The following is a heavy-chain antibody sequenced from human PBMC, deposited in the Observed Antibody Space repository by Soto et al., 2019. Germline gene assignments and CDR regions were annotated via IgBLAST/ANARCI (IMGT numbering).Heavy chain of an antibody. Sequence: QVQLVQSGPEMKKPGSSVKVSCKASGGTFSSYVISWVRQAPGHGLEWMGGIITIFEPAKYEQKFQGRVTFTADESTSKVYMELSSLRPEDTARDFCAKAVADYGLWGGRSYTSIRSYGMDVCGQGTPVTVSS. CDR2: IITIFEPA. CDR3: AKAVADYGLWGGRSYTSIRSYGMDV. V-gene: IGHV1-69*01. CDR1: GGTFSSYV. J-gene: IGHJ6*02. D-gene: IGHD3-3*01.